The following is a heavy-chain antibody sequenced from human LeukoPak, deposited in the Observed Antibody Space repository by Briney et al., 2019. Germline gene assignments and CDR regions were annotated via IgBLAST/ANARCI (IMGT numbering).Heavy chain of an antibody. D-gene: IGHD6-13*01. Sequence: KPSETLSLTCTVSGGSISSYYWSWIRQPPGKGLEWIGYIYYSGSTNYNPSLKSRVTISVDTSKNQFSLKLSSVTAADTAVYYCARHGYSSSWYVHFDYWGQGTLVTVSS. J-gene: IGHJ4*02. CDR1: GGSISSYY. CDR2: IYYSGST. V-gene: IGHV4-59*08. CDR3: ARHGYSSSWYVHFDY.